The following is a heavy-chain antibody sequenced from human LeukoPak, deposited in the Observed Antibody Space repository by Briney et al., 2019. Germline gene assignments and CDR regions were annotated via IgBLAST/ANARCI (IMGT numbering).Heavy chain of an antibody. CDR3: AKDQDYSKLWFDYYYYGMDV. Sequence: GGSLRLSCTASGIMFSGYWMSWVRQAPGKGLEWVANIKQHGTEKYYVDSVKGRFTISRDDAKNTLYLQMNSLRAEDTAVYYCAKDQDYSKLWFDYYYYGMDVWGQGTTVTVSS. CDR1: GIMFSGYW. D-gene: IGHD4-11*01. V-gene: IGHV3-7*01. J-gene: IGHJ6*02. CDR2: IKQHGTEK.